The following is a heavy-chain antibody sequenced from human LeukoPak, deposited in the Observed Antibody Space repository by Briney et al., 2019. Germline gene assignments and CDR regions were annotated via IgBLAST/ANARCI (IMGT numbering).Heavy chain of an antibody. CDR3: ATTDPSAAAGEGSDY. V-gene: IGHV1-3*01. Sequence: ASVKVSCKASGYTFTGYYMHWVRQAPGQRLEWMGWINAGNGNTKYSQKFQGRVTITRDTSASTAYMELSSLRSEDTAVYYCATTDPSAAAGEGSDYWGQGTLVTVSS. CDR1: GYTFTGYY. D-gene: IGHD6-13*01. CDR2: INAGNGNT. J-gene: IGHJ4*02.